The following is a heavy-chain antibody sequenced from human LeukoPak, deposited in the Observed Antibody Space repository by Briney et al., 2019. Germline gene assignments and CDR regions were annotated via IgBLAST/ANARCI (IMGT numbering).Heavy chain of an antibody. D-gene: IGHD6-13*01. CDR3: ARDILVAADFDY. J-gene: IGHJ4*02. CDR2: INHSGST. Sequence: SETLSLTCAVYGGSFSGYYWSWIRQPPGKGLEWIGEINHSGSTNYNPSLKSRVTISVDTSKNQFSLKLSSVTAADTAVYYCARDILVAADFDYWGQGTLVTVSS. CDR1: GGSFSGYY. V-gene: IGHV4-34*01.